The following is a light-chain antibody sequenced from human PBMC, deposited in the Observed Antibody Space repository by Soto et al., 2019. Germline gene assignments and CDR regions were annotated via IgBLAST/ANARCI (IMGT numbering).Light chain of an antibody. Sequence: EIEMTQSLATLSVSPGERATPTCGASQSVSNNLAWYQQKPGQAPRLLIYHASTRATGIPARFSGSGSGTEFTLTISSLQSEDFAVYYCQQYNKWPLTFGGGTKVEIK. J-gene: IGKJ4*01. CDR2: HAS. CDR1: QSVSNN. CDR3: QQYNKWPLT. V-gene: IGKV3-15*01.